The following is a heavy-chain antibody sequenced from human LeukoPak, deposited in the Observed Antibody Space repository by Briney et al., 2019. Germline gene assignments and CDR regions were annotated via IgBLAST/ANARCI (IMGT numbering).Heavy chain of an antibody. J-gene: IGHJ4*02. CDR3: ARAMPNSRTDFDY. D-gene: IGHD2-2*01. Sequence: PSETLSLTCTVSSVSISTYYWSWIRQPPGKGLEWIGYIYYSGTTNYNPSLKSRVTISVDTSKNQFSLKVNSVTAADTAVHYCARAMPNSRTDFDYWGQRTLVTVSS. V-gene: IGHV4-59*01. CDR1: SVSISTYY. CDR2: IYYSGTT.